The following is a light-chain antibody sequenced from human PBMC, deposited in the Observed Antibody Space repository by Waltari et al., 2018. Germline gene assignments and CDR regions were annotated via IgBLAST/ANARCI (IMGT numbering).Light chain of an antibody. CDR1: SGHSTNV. CDR3: QTGGHGTWV. CDR2: VNSDGSH. V-gene: IGLV4-69*01. Sequence: QLVLTQSPSASASLGASVKLTCTLSSGHSTNVIAWLQKRPEKGPRFVMKVNSDGSHSKGDVIPGRFSGSSSGAERYLTISSLQSEDEADYYCQTGGHGTWVFGGGTKLTVL. J-gene: IGLJ3*02.